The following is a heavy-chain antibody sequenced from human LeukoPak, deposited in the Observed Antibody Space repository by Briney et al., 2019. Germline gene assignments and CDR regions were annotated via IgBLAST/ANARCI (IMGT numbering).Heavy chain of an antibody. D-gene: IGHD2-15*01. CDR2: IYYSGST. V-gene: IGHV4-31*03. Sequence: PSETLSLTCTVSGGSISSGGYYWSWIRQHPGKGLEWIGYIYYSGSTYYNPSLKSRVTISEDTSKNQFSLKLSSVTAADTAVYYCARDQGAIGYDYWGQGTLVTVSS. CDR1: GGSISSGGYY. CDR3: ARDQGAIGYDY. J-gene: IGHJ4*02.